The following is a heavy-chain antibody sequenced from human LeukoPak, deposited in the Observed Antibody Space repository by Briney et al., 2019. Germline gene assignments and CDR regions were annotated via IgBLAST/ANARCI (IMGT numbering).Heavy chain of an antibody. CDR1: GGSISSGDYY. CDR3: ARGNIAAAGTGYNWFDP. V-gene: IGHV4-30-4*01. J-gene: IGHJ5*02. Sequence: SQTLSLTCTVSGGSISSGDYYWSWIRQPPGKGLEWIGYIYYSGSTYYNPSLKSRVTISVDTSKNQFSLKLSSVTAADTAVYYCARGNIAAAGTGYNWFDPWGQETLVTVSS. D-gene: IGHD6-13*01. CDR2: IYYSGST.